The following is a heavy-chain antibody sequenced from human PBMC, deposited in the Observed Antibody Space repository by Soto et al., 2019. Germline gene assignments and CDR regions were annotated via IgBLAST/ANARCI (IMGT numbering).Heavy chain of an antibody. CDR2: IMKDGSLT. Sequence: EVQLVESGGGLVQPGGSLRLSCAASGFTFNNYWMTWVRQAPGQGLEWVANIMKDGSLTEYVDLVKGRFTISRDNVKNSLDLQMDRLRVEDSAIYYWVRNDGWYRLDSWGQGSLVIVSS. D-gene: IGHD6-19*01. V-gene: IGHV3-7*04. CDR3: VRNDGWYRLDS. J-gene: IGHJ4*02. CDR1: GFTFNNYW.